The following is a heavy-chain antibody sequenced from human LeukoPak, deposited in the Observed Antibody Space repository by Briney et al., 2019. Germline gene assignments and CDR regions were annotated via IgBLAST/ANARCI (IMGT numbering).Heavy chain of an antibody. Sequence: GGSLRLSCAASGFTFSNYWMTWVRQVPGKGLEWVANIKQDGSEKNYVDSVKGRFTISRDNAKNSLYLQMNSLRAEDTAVYYCARGIGYSYVYWGQGTLVTVSS. CDR3: ARGIGYSYVY. CDR2: IKQDGSEK. D-gene: IGHD5-18*01. J-gene: IGHJ4*02. CDR1: GFTFSNYW. V-gene: IGHV3-7*05.